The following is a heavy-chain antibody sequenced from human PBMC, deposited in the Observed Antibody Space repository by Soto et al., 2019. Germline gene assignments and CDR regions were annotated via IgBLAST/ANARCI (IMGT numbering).Heavy chain of an antibody. CDR2: ISGSGGST. CDR3: AKDLTTVTTRTGMDV. CDR1: GFTFSSYA. V-gene: IGHV3-23*01. D-gene: IGHD4-17*01. J-gene: IGHJ6*02. Sequence: PGGSLRLSCAASGFTFSSYAMSWVRQAPGKGLEWVSAISGSGGSTYYADSVKGRFTISRDNSRNTLYLQMNSLRAEDTAVYYCAKDLTTVTTRTGMDVWGQGTTVTVSS.